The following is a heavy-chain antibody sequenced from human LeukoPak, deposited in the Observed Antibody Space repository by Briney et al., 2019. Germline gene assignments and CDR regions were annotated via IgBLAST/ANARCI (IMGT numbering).Heavy chain of an antibody. D-gene: IGHD6-19*01. V-gene: IGHV1-18*01. CDR3: ARQAPHSSGWYYFDY. J-gene: IGHJ4*02. CDR1: GYTITSYG. Sequence: ASVKVSCKASGYTITSYGISWVRKAPGQGLEWMGWISAYNGNTNYVQKLQGRVTMTTDTSTSTAYMELRSLRSDDTAVYYCARQAPHSSGWYYFDYWGQGTLLTVSS. CDR2: ISAYNGNT.